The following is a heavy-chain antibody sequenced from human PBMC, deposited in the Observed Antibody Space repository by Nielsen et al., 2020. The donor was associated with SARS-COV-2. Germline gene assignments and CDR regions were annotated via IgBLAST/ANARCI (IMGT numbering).Heavy chain of an antibody. CDR2: INYSGSA. Sequence: SETLSLTCAVSGGSFNDYYWSWLRQPPGKGLEWIGEINYSGSANYNSSLKSRVTISVDTSKNQFSLKLSSVTAADTAVYYCARVGILTGWAFDDWGQGTLVTVSS. V-gene: IGHV4-34*01. D-gene: IGHD3-9*01. CDR3: ARVGILTGWAFDD. CDR1: GGSFNDYY. J-gene: IGHJ4*02.